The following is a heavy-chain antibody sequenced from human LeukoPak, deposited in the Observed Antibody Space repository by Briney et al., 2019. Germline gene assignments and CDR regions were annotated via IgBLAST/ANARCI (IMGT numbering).Heavy chain of an antibody. CDR3: AGGAPPDI. J-gene: IGHJ3*02. Sequence: GGSLRLSCAASGFPFSTYAMYWVRQAPGKGLEWVAVVPYDGSNKNYADSVEGRFTISRDSSKNTLYLQMNSLRAEDTAVYFCAGGAPPDIWGQGTMVTVSS. V-gene: IGHV3-30-3*01. CDR1: GFPFSTYA. CDR2: VPYDGSNK.